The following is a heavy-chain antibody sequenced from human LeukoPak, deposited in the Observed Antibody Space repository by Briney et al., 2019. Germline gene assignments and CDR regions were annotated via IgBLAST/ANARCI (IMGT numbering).Heavy chain of an antibody. J-gene: IGHJ4*02. CDR3: AKDRFRGYSYGASDY. Sequence: GGSLRLSCAASGFTFSSYAMSWVRQAPGKGLEWVSAISGSGGSTYYADSVKGRFTISRDNSKNTLYLQMNSLRAEDTAVYYCAKDRFRGYSYGASDYWGQGTLVTVSS. D-gene: IGHD5-18*01. V-gene: IGHV3-23*01. CDR1: GFTFSSYA. CDR2: ISGSGGST.